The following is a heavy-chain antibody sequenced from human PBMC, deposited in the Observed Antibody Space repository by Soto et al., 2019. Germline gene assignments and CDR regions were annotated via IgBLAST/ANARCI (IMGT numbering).Heavy chain of an antibody. CDR3: ARSLYRIAVAGDFDY. Sequence: SVKVSCKASGGTFSSYAISGVRQAPGQGLEWMGGIIPIFGTANYAQKFQGRVTITADESTSTAYMELSSLRSEDTAVYYCARSLYRIAVAGDFDYWGQGTLVTVSS. CDR1: GGTFSSYA. CDR2: IIPIFGTA. D-gene: IGHD6-19*01. J-gene: IGHJ4*02. V-gene: IGHV1-69*13.